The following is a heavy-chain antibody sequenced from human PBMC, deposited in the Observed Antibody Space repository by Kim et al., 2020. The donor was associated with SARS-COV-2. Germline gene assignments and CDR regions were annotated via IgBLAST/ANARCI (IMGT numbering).Heavy chain of an antibody. Sequence: GGSLRLSCAASGFTFSSYWMSWVRQAPGKGLEWVANIKQDGSEKYYVDSVKGRFTISRDNAKNSLYLQMNSLRAEDTAVYYCARDIPAYYYDSSGYLFDYWGQGTLVTVSS. CDR3: ARDIPAYYYDSSGYLFDY. J-gene: IGHJ4*02. CDR2: IKQDGSEK. D-gene: IGHD3-22*01. V-gene: IGHV3-7*01. CDR1: GFTFSSYW.